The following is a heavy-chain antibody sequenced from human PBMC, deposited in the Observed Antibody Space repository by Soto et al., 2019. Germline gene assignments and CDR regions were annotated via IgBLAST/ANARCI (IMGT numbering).Heavy chain of an antibody. Sequence: GESLKISCKGSGYSFTSYWISWVRQMPGKGLEWMGRIDPSDSYTNYSPSFQGHVTISADKSISTAYLQWSSLKASDTAMYYCARPYQKTGGPATDAFDIWGQGTMVTVSS. V-gene: IGHV5-10-1*01. CDR3: ARPYQKTGGPATDAFDI. CDR1: GYSFTSYW. J-gene: IGHJ3*02. CDR2: IDPSDSYT. D-gene: IGHD7-27*01.